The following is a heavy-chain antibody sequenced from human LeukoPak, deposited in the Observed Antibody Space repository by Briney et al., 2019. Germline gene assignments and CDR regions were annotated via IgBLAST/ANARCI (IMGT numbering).Heavy chain of an antibody. CDR2: IWYDGSNK. J-gene: IGHJ4*02. CDR1: GFTFSSYG. CDR3: AREPHGDADY. Sequence: PGRSLRLFCAASGFTFSSYGMHWVRQAPGKGLEWVAVIWYDGSNKYYADSVKGRFTISRDNSKNTLYLQMNSLRAEGTAVYYCAREPHGDADYWGQGTLVTVSS. D-gene: IGHD4-17*01. V-gene: IGHV3-33*01.